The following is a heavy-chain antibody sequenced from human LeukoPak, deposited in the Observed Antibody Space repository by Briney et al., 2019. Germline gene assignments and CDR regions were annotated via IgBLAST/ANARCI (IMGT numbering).Heavy chain of an antibody. D-gene: IGHD2-15*01. V-gene: IGHV3-21*01. CDR1: GFTFSSYS. CDR3: ARELLRYFDL. CDR2: ISSSSSYT. J-gene: IGHJ2*01. Sequence: GGSLRLSCAASGFTFSSYSMNWVRQAPGKGLEWVSSISSSSSYTYYADSVKGRFTISRDNAKNSLYLQMNSLRAEDTAVYYCARELLRYFDLWGRGTLVTVSS.